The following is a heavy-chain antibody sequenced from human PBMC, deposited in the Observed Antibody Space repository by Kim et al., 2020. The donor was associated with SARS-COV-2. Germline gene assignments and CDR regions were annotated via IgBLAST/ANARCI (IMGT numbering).Heavy chain of an antibody. Sequence: KLQGRVTMTRDTSTSTAYMELSSLRSEDTAVYYCARSLGPIYYYYYYMDVWGKGTTVTVSS. J-gene: IGHJ6*03. CDR3: ARSLGPIYYYYYYMDV. V-gene: IGHV1-46*04. D-gene: IGHD1-26*01.